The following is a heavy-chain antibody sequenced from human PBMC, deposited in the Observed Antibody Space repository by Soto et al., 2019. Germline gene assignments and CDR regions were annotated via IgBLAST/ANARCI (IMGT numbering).Heavy chain of an antibody. CDR1: GFPFSSYA. D-gene: IGHD1-1*01. V-gene: IGHV3-30-3*01. CDR2: ISYDGSNK. J-gene: IGHJ6*02. Sequence: GGSLRLSCAASGFPFSSYAMHWVRQAPGKGLEWVAVISYDGSNKYYADSVKGRFTISRDNSKNTLYLQMNSLRAEDTAVYYCARGGLPNDYYYYYGMDVWGQGTTVTVSS. CDR3: ARGGLPNDYYYYYGMDV.